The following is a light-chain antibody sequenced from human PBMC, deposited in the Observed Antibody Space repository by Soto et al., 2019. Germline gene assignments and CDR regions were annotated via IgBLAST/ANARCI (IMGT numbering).Light chain of an antibody. Sequence: QSALTQPPSVSGAAGQRVTISCTGSSSNIGAGYDVHWYQQLPGTAPKLLIYGNSNRPSGVPDRFSGSKSGTSAALAITGLQAEDEADYLCQTYDTSLSVVVFGGGTKLTVL. V-gene: IGLV1-40*01. CDR2: GNS. CDR3: QTYDTSLSVVV. J-gene: IGLJ2*01. CDR1: SSNIGAGYD.